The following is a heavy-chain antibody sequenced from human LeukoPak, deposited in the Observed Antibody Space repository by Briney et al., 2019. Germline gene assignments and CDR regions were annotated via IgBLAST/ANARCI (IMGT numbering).Heavy chain of an antibody. D-gene: IGHD1/OR15-1a*01. CDR1: GFAFSNYW. CDR2: INPDGTTT. CDR3: AKDLSWNTADR. J-gene: IGHJ5*02. Sequence: GGSLRLSCVASGFAFSNYWMHWVRQASGKAPVWVSRINPDGTTTDYADSVKGRFAISRDNAKNMVFLQMNGLRADDAALYYCAKDLSWNTADRWGQGILVTVSS. V-gene: IGHV3-74*01.